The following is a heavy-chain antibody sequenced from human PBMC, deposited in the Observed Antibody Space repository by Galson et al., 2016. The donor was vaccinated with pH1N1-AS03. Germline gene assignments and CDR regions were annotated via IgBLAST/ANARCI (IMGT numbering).Heavy chain of an antibody. V-gene: IGHV3-9*01. CDR1: GFSFDDYA. CDR2: ISWNGGGM. D-gene: IGHD3-22*01. J-gene: IGHJ4*02. CDR3: AKAEDSGYYEYYFDY. Sequence: SLRLSCAASGFSFDDYAMYWVRQAPGKGLEWVSTISWNGGGMDYADSVKGRLTISRHNAMNSLYLHMNSLRAEDTALYYCAKAEDSGYYEYYFDYWGQGTLVTVSS.